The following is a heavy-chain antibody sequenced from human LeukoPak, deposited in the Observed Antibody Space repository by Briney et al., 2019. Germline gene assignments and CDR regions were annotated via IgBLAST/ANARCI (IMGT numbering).Heavy chain of an antibody. CDR2: IKSKTDGGTT. CDR3: TTCRYGSGSYYVYFDY. CDR1: GFTFSNSW. V-gene: IGHV3-15*01. Sequence: GGSLTLSCAASGFTFSNSWMSWVRQAPGKGLEWVGRIKSKTDGGTTDYAAPVKGRFTISRDDSKNTLYLQMNSLKTEDTAVFYCTTCRYGSGSYYVYFDYWGQGTLVTVSS. J-gene: IGHJ4*02. D-gene: IGHD3-10*01.